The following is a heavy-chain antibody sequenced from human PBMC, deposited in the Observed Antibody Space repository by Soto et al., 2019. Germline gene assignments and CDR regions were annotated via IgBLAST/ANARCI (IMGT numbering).Heavy chain of an antibody. D-gene: IGHD3-22*01. V-gene: IGHV1-69*01. J-gene: IGHJ4*02. CDR1: GRTFNNYA. CDR2: IIPIGGTP. CDR3: ATNYYDGRGNYFILEH. Sequence: QVQLVQSGAEVKKPGSSVKVSCKASGRTFNNYAISWVRQAPGIGYEWLGVIIPIGGTPSHAQKFQGRVTISADASTNTAYMDLSSLRSEDTAVYYCATNYYDGRGNYFILEHWGQGTLVTVSS.